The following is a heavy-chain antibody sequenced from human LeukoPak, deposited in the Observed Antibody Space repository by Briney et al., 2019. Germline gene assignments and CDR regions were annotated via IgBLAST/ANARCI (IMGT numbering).Heavy chain of an antibody. Sequence: GGSLRLSCTAAGFTFGDYAMSWVRQAPGKGLEWVGFIRSKAYGGTTEYAASVKGRFTFSRDDSKSIAYLQMNSLKTEDTAVYYCTRTPWGYQLSNPLYYFDYWGQGTLVTVSS. J-gene: IGHJ4*02. CDR3: TRTPWGYQLSNPLYYFDY. CDR2: IRSKAYGGTT. D-gene: IGHD2-2*01. CDR1: GFTFGDYA. V-gene: IGHV3-49*04.